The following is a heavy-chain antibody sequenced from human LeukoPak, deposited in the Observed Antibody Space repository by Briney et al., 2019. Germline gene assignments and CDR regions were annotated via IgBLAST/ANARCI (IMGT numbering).Heavy chain of an antibody. J-gene: IGHJ3*02. D-gene: IGHD5-24*01. V-gene: IGHV3-23*01. CDR2: ISDRGDST. Sequence: GGSLTLSCAASGFSVTTYAMGWVRQAPGKGLEWVSVISDRGDSTHYADSVKGRFTISRDSSKNTLYLQMNSLRGEDTAVYYCAGDGYNYDAFDIWGQGTMVTVSS. CDR3: AGDGYNYDAFDI. CDR1: GFSVTTYA.